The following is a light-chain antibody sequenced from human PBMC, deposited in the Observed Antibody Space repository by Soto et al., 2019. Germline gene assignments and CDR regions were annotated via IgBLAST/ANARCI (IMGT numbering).Light chain of an antibody. Sequence: QSALTQPASVSGSPGQSITISCTGTSSDVGGYIYVSWYQQHPVKAPKLMIYDVSNRPSGVSNRFSGSKSGNTASLTISGLQAEDEADYYCTSYTRSSTLVFGGGTQLTVL. J-gene: IGLJ2*01. CDR2: DVS. CDR1: SSDVGGYIY. CDR3: TSYTRSSTLV. V-gene: IGLV2-14*01.